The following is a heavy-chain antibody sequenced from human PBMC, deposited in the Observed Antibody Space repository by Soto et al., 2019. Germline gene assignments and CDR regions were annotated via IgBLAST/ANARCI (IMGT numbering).Heavy chain of an antibody. V-gene: IGHV4-61*03. CDR1: GDSVSSGSYY. J-gene: IGHJ5*02. Sequence: KPSETLSLTCTVSGDSVSSGSYYWSWIRQPPGKGLEWIGYIYYSGSTNYNPSLKSRVTMSVDTSKNNFSLKLSSVTAADTAVYYCARDRARFCSGGSCYGVDPWGQGTLVTSPQ. CDR2: IYYSGST. CDR3: ARDRARFCSGGSCYGVDP. D-gene: IGHD2-15*01.